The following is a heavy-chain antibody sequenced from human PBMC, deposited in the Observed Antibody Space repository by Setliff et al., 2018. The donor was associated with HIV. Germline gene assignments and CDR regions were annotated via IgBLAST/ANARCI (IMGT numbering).Heavy chain of an antibody. CDR1: GYRFSTFG. CDR3: ARETAPAHYYGSGSYRLHAFDV. V-gene: IGHV1-69*13. Sequence: RASVKVSCKASGYRFSTFGISWVRQAPGQGLEWLGGIIPLFGRASYAQKFQGRVTITADESTNTAYMELSSLRSGDTAVYYCARETAPAHYYGSGSYRLHAFDVWGQGTMVTVSS. J-gene: IGHJ3*01. CDR2: IIPLFGRA. D-gene: IGHD3-10*01.